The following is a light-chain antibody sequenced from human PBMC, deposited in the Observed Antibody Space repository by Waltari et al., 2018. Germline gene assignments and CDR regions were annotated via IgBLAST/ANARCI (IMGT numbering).Light chain of an antibody. J-gene: IGKJ4*01. CDR3: QQYGTSPQIT. Sequence: EVVFTQSPASLSLSPGTRATLSCRASQSGSNNFLAWYQHKPGQAPRHLLFDASRRATGIPDRFSGSGSGTNFTLTISRLEPEDSAVYYCQQYGTSPQITFGGGTKEEI. CDR1: QSGSNNF. CDR2: DAS. V-gene: IGKV3-20*01.